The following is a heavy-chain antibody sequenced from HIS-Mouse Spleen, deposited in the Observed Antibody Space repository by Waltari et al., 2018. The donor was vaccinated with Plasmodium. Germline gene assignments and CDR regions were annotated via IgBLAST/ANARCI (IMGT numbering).Heavy chain of an antibody. D-gene: IGHD7-27*01. CDR1: GFTFSSYA. CDR3: AKSSKGTGDLWDY. J-gene: IGHJ4*02. Sequence: EVQLLESGGGLVQSGGSLRLSCAASGFTFSSYAMSWVGQAPGKWPEWVSAISGSGCSTSYADSVTGRVTISRDNSNTTLYLQMNSLRAEDTAVYYCAKSSKGTGDLWDYWGQGTLVTVSS. V-gene: IGHV3-23*01. CDR2: ISGSGCST.